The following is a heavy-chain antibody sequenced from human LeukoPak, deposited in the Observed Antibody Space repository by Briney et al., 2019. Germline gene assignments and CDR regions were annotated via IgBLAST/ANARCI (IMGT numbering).Heavy chain of an antibody. D-gene: IGHD3-3*01. V-gene: IGHV4-61*02. Sequence: SQTLSLTCTASGGSISSGSYYWSWIRQPAGKGLEWIGRIYTSGSTNYNPSLKSRVTISVDTSKNQFSLKLSSVTAADTAVYYCARDPHAPTIFGVFDPWGQGTLVTVSS. CDR3: ARDPHAPTIFGVFDP. CDR1: GGSISSGSYY. J-gene: IGHJ5*02. CDR2: IYTSGST.